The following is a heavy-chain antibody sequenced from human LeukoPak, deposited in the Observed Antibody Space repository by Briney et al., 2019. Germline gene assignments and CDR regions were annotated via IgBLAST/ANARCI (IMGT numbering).Heavy chain of an antibody. J-gene: IGHJ4*02. Sequence: GGSLRLSCEASGFTFSTYWMAWVRQAPGKGLEWVASIKRDGSEKYYLDSVKGRFTISRDNTKDLLYLEMKSLGVEDTAIYYCARAWGDFDFWGQGTLVSVSS. CDR2: IKRDGSEK. D-gene: IGHD7-27*01. CDR3: ARAWGDFDF. V-gene: IGHV3-7*04. CDR1: GFTFSTYW.